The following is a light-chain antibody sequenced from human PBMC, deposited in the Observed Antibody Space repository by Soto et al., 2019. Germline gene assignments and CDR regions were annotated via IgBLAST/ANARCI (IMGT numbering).Light chain of an antibody. CDR2: LAS. Sequence: DIVLTQSPLSLPVIPGEPVSISCTSSQSLLHTNGQNFLDWYLQKPGQAPQLLIYLASTRASGVPDRFSGSGSGRQFTLKISRVEAEDVGVYFCMQGLETPPVTFGQGTRLEI. CDR3: MQGLETPPVT. J-gene: IGKJ5*01. CDR1: QSLLHTNGQNF. V-gene: IGKV2-28*01.